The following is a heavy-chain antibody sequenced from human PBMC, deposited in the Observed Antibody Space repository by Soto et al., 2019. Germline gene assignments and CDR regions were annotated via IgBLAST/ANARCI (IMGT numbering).Heavy chain of an antibody. D-gene: IGHD2-8*02. Sequence: QVQVVQSGPEGAKPGSSVKVSCKTSGYSFTHYGISWVRQAPGQGLEGVGWISATSGKAFYGQNFQGRVTLTSDTSTDTVYLELRSLRSDDTAAYYCAREEDCTDSSCARHDYFHSGMDVWGQGTTVTVS. CDR2: ISATSGKA. V-gene: IGHV1-18*04. J-gene: IGHJ6*02. CDR3: AREEDCTDSSCARHDYFHSGMDV. CDR1: GYSFTHYG.